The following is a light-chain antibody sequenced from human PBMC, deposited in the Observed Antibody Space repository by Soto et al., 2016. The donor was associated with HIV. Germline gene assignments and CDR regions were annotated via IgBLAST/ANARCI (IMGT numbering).Light chain of an antibody. Sequence: DIQMTQSPSTLSASVGDRVTITCRASQSISTYLNWYLQKPGKAPKLLIHAASSLQSGVPSRFSGSGSGTDFTLTLSSLQPEDFGSYYYQQSYSTPFTFGPGTKVDIK. V-gene: IGKV1-39*01. CDR3: QQSYSTPFT. J-gene: IGKJ3*01. CDR1: QSISTY. CDR2: AAS.